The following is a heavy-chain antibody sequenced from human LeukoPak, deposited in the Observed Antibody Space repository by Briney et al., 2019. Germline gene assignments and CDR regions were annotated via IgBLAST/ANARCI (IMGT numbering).Heavy chain of an antibody. V-gene: IGHV3-23*01. J-gene: IGHJ4*02. CDR3: ARTLNYYDSSVGY. Sequence: PGGSLRLSCAASGFTFPNYAMSWVRQAPGKGLEWVSRISGDGRSAYYADSVKGRFTISRDNAKNSLYLQMNSLRAEDTAVYYCARTLNYYDSSVGYWGQGTLVTVSS. CDR2: ISGDGRSA. CDR1: GFTFPNYA. D-gene: IGHD3-22*01.